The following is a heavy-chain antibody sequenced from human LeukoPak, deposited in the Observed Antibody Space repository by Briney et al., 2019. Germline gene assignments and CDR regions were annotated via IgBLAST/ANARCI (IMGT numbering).Heavy chain of an antibody. V-gene: IGHV3-7*04. D-gene: IGHD5-24*01. J-gene: IGHJ4*02. CDR3: TRVGYIDEGIDY. Sequence: GGSLRLSCVASGFPFSSYWMTWVRQAPGKGLEWVANIKQDGSKKSYVDSVKGRFTISRDNAKNSLHLQMNSLRAEDTAIYYCTRVGYIDEGIDYWGQGTLVTVSS. CDR1: GFPFSSYW. CDR2: IKQDGSKK.